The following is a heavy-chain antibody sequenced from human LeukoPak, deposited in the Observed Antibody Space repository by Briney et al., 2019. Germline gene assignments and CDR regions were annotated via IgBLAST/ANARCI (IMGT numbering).Heavy chain of an antibody. V-gene: IGHV3-23*01. J-gene: IGHJ4*02. D-gene: IGHD2-15*01. CDR3: AKGTLEICSGSRCYPFDY. Sequence: GGSLRLSCVASRFTFSTYAMAWVRQAPGKKLECVAVITGGGTNTYHADSVKGRFTISRDNSKNTLSLQMNSLRVEDTAKYYCAKGTLEICSGSRCYPFDYWGRGTLVTVSS. CDR1: RFTFSTYA. CDR2: ITGGGTNT.